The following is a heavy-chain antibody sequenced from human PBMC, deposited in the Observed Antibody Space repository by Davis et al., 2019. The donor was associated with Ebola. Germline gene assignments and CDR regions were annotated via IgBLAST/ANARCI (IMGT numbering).Heavy chain of an antibody. D-gene: IGHD5-12*01. J-gene: IGHJ6*02. Sequence: MPSETLSLTCAVSGGSISSYYWSWIRQPPGKGLEWIGYIYYSGSTNYNPSLKSRVTISVDTSKNQFSLKLSSVTAADTAVYYCARGRYSGYDSGMDVWGQGTTVTVSS. CDR3: ARGRYSGYDSGMDV. V-gene: IGHV4-59*01. CDR2: IYYSGST. CDR1: GGSISSYY.